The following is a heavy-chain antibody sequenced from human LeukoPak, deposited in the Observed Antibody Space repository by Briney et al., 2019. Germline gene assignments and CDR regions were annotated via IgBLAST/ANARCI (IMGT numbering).Heavy chain of an antibody. V-gene: IGHV1-18*01. Sequence: ASVKVCCKASGYTFTSYGISWVRQAQGQGGEGMGWISANDGNTKYAKKLQGRVTMTTDTSTSTAYMELRSLRSDDTAVYYCARDRVVGATFGSAFDIWGQGTMVTVSS. CDR1: GYTFTSYG. D-gene: IGHD1-26*01. CDR2: ISANDGNT. J-gene: IGHJ3*02. CDR3: ARDRVVGATFGSAFDI.